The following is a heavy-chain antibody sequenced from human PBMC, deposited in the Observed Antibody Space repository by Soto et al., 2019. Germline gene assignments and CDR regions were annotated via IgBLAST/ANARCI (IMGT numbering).Heavy chain of an antibody. D-gene: IGHD3-22*01. CDR1: GYSFASYW. J-gene: IGHJ6*02. CDR3: ARQQNYYDSSGYYYYYYYGMDV. CDR2: IYPNDSDT. V-gene: IGHV5-51*01. Sequence: GESLKISCKGSGYSFASYWIGWVRQMPGKGLEWMGIIYPNDSDTSYSPSFQGHVTISADKSISTAYLQWSSLKASDTAMYYCARQQNYYDSSGYYYYYYYGMDVWGQGTTVTVSS.